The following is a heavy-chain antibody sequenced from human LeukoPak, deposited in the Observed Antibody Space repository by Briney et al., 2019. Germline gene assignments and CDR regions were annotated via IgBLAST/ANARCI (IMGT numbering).Heavy chain of an antibody. CDR3: SRESGAFCPFDY. J-gene: IGHJ4*02. CDR2: ISLTGET. V-gene: IGHV4-4*02. CDR1: GGSISSTNW. D-gene: IGHD1-26*01. Sequence: SETLSLTCGVSGGSISSTNWWSWVRQPPGQGLEWIGEISLTGETNYNPSLNGRVTMSLDKSRNQLSLSLTSVTAADTAIYYCSRESGAFCPFDYWGQGTLVTVSS.